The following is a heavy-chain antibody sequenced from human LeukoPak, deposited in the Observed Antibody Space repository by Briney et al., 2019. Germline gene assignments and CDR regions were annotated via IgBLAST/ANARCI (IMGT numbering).Heavy chain of an antibody. Sequence: PSETLSLTCTVSGGSISSYYWSWIRQPPGKGLEWIGYISYIGITNYNPSLESRVTISVDTSKNQFSLKLSSVTAADTAVYYCARGVATVPVDSWGREPWSPSPQ. J-gene: IGHJ4*02. CDR3: ARGVATVPVDS. CDR2: ISYIGIT. CDR1: GGSISSYY. V-gene: IGHV4-59*01. D-gene: IGHD5-12*01.